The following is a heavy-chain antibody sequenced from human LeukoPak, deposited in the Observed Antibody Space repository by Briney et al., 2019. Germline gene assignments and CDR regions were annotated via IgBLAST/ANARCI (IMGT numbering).Heavy chain of an antibody. CDR3: AKGRSSSSCMDV. D-gene: IGHD6-13*01. CDR1: GFTFSSYS. CDR2: ISSSSSYI. J-gene: IGHJ6*03. Sequence: AGGSLRLSCAASGFTFSSYSMNWVRQAPGKGLEWVSSISSSSSYIYYADSVKGRFTISRDNSKNTLYLQMNSLRAEDTAVYYCAKGRSSSSCMDVWGKGTTVTVSS. V-gene: IGHV3-21*01.